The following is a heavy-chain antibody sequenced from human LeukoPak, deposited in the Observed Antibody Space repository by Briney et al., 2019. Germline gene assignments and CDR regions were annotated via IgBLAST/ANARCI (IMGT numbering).Heavy chain of an antibody. CDR1: GRSISVYY. Sequence: ADPLTLTCTVSGRSISVYYGTWLRQPRGKGLEYIGYIYYSGSTNHNPSLKSRVTISVDTSKNQFSLKLSSVTAADTAVYYCARGRYTFDYWGQGTLVTVSS. V-gene: IGHV4-59*07. CDR3: ARGRYTFDY. J-gene: IGHJ4*02. CDR2: IYYSGST. D-gene: IGHD1-1*01.